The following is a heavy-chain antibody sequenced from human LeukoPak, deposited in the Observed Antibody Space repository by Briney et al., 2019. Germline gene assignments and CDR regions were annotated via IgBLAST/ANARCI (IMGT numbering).Heavy chain of an antibody. CDR1: GGTFSSYA. CDR3: ARGGTTGTATYYYYGMDV. J-gene: IGHJ6*02. CDR2: IIPILGIA. D-gene: IGHD1-1*01. V-gene: IGHV1-69*04. Sequence: GASVKVSCKASGGTFSSYAISWMRQAPGQGLEWMGRIIPILGIANYAQKFQGRVTITADKSTSTAYMELSSLRSEDTAVYYCARGGTTGTATYYYYGMDVWRQGTTVTVSS.